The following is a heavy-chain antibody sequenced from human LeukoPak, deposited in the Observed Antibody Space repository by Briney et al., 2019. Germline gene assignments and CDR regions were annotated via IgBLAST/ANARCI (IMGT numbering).Heavy chain of an antibody. D-gene: IGHD6-13*01. V-gene: IGHV4-39*01. J-gene: IGHJ4*02. CDR2: IYYSGST. CDR3: ARTAVEQQLAYFDY. Sequence: SETLSLTCTVSGGSISNNNYYWGWIRQPPGKGLEWIASIYYSGSTYSNPSLKSRVTISVDTSKNQFSLKLSSVTAAATAVYFCARTAVEQQLAYFDYWGQGTLVTVSS. CDR1: GGSISNNNYY.